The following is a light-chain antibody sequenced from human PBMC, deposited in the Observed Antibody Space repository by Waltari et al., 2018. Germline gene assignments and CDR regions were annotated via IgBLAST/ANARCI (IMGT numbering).Light chain of an antibody. J-gene: IGLJ3*02. CDR3: VLYLPSGIWV. CDR2: EVT. V-gene: IGLV2-14*02. CDR1: SSAFDSLNL. Sequence: QSALTQPASVSGSPGQSVTISCTGISSAFDSLNLVSWYQQPPGRVPKLIIYEVTKRPSGVSSRFSGSILGSKAALTITGAQADDESDYYCVLYLPSGIWVFGGGTKLTVL.